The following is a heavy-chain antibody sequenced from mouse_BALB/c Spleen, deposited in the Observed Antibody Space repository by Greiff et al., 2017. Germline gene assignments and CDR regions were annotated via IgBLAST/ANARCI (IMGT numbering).Heavy chain of an antibody. Sequence: EVQLVESGGDLVKPGGSLKLSCAASGFTFSSYGMSWVRQTPDKRLEWVATISSGGSYTYYPDSVKGRFTISRDNAKNTLYLQMSSLKSEDTAMYYCARHEGTMRAMDYWGQGTSVTVSS. J-gene: IGHJ4*01. CDR3: ARHEGTMRAMDY. V-gene: IGHV5-6*01. CDR1: GFTFSSYG. CDR2: ISSGGSYT. D-gene: IGHD2-4*01.